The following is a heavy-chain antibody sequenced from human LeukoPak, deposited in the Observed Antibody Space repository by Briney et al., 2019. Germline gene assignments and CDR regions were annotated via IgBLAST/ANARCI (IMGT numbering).Heavy chain of an antibody. CDR2: TYYRSKWYN. J-gene: IGHJ4*02. CDR3: ARGHSSGWKDYFDY. D-gene: IGHD6-19*01. CDR1: GDXVSSNSAT. V-gene: IGHV6-1*01. Sequence: SQTLSLTCAISGDXVSSNSATWNWIRQSPSRGLEWLGRTYYRSKWYNDFAVSVKSRITINPDTSKNQFSLQLHSVTQEDTAVYYCARGHSSGWKDYFDYWGQGTLVTVSS.